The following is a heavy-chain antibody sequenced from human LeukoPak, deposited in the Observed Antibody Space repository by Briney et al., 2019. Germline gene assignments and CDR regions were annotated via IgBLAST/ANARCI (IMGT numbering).Heavy chain of an antibody. CDR3: ARDAQYSGYAVYNWFDP. Sequence: GGSLILSCAASGFIFSSYAMHWVRQAPGKGLEWVAVISYDGTKIFYADSVKGRFTISRDNSKNTLDLQMNSLRAEDTAVYHCARDAQYSGYAVYNWFDPWGQGTLVTVSS. V-gene: IGHV3-30-3*01. CDR2: ISYDGTKI. D-gene: IGHD5-12*01. CDR1: GFIFSSYA. J-gene: IGHJ5*02.